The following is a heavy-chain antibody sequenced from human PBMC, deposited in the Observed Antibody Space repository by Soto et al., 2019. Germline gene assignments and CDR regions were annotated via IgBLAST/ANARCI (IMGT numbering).Heavy chain of an antibody. D-gene: IGHD3-10*01. CDR2: ISAYNGNT. CDR1: GYNFILHG. Sequence: QGQLVQSVGEVKKPGASLKVSCKASGYNFILHGISWVRQAPGQGLEWMGWISAYNGNTNYAQNFLDRVTMTTDPSTSTVNMELRSLRSDDTAVYYCARVWYDGNSGAFDIWGQGTKVTVSS. J-gene: IGHJ3*02. CDR3: ARVWYDGNSGAFDI. V-gene: IGHV1-18*01.